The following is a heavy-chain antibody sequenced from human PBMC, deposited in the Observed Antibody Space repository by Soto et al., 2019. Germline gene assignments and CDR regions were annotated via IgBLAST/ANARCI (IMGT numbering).Heavy chain of an antibody. J-gene: IGHJ4*02. CDR1: GFTFSSYG. V-gene: IGHV3-33*01. CDR3: ARDFGAVYSYGEFDY. CDR2: IWYDGSNK. Sequence: GGSLRLSCAASGFTFSSYGMHWVRQAPGKGLEWVAVIWYDGSNKYYADSVKGRFTISRDNSKNTLYLQMNSLRAEDTAVYYCARDFGAVYSYGEFDYWGQGT. D-gene: IGHD5-18*01.